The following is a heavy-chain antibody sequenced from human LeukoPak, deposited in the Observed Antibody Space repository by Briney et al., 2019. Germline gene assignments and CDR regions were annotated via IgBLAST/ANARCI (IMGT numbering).Heavy chain of an antibody. V-gene: IGHV3-9*01. J-gene: IGHJ4*02. CDR1: GFTFDDYA. CDR2: ISWNRGSI. D-gene: IGHD3-10*01. CDR3: AKDSALYGAGSYYNVGYFDY. Sequence: GRSLRLSCAASGFTFDDYAMHWVRQAPVKGLESVSGISWNRGSIGYADSVKRRFPISRDNAKNSLYLQMNSLRAEDTALYYCAKDSALYGAGSYYNVGYFDYWGQGTLVTVSS.